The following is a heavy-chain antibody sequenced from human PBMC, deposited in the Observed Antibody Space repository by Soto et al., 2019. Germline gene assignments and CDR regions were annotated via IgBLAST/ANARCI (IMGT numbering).Heavy chain of an antibody. V-gene: IGHV3-23*01. Sequence: GGSLRLSCAASGFTFKNYAMRWDRQVPGKALEWVSSISNSGGSTYYADSVQGQFTISRDNAKNTLSLQMNGLRAEDTAIYYCANHRGFLVTQYFFDYWGQGTLVTVSS. CDR1: GFTFKNYA. D-gene: IGHD2-21*02. CDR2: ISNSGGST. J-gene: IGHJ4*02. CDR3: ANHRGFLVTQYFFDY.